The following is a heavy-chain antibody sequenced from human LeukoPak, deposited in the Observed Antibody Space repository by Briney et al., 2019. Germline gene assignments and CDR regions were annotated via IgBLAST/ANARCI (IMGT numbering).Heavy chain of an antibody. V-gene: IGHV3-30-3*01. CDR2: TSSDLNVK. J-gene: IGHJ4*02. Sequence: QSGGSLRLSCAASGFTFRNYVIHWVRQAPGKGLEWVAVTSSDLNVKLYADSVKGRFTISRDNSGSTLYLQMNSLRPEDTAIYYCAREGYYGSGSPPSLYFDYWGQGTLVTVSS. D-gene: IGHD3-10*01. CDR3: AREGYYGSGSPPSLYFDY. CDR1: GFTFRNYV.